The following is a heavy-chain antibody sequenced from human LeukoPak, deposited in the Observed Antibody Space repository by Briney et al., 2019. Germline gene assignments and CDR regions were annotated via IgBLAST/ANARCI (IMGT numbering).Heavy chain of an antibody. CDR2: IIPIFGTA. J-gene: IGHJ4*02. V-gene: IGHV1-69*13. Sequence: GASVKVSCKASGGTFSSYAISWVRQAPGQGLEWMGGIIPIFGTANYAQKFQGRVTITADESTSTAYMELSSLRSEDTAVYYCARGFATYFYDSSGYYFGFFYWGQGTLVTVSS. CDR1: GGTFSSYA. CDR3: ARGFATYFYDSSGYYFGFFY. D-gene: IGHD3-22*01.